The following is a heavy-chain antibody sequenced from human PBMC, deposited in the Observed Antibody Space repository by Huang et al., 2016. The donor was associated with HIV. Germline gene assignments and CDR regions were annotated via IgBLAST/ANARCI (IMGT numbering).Heavy chain of an antibody. V-gene: IGHV4-39*01. CDR1: GDFISSTNYY. Sequence: QLQLQESGPGQVKPSETLSLTCTVSGDFISSTNYYWGWIRQSPGKGLEWVGRVYQSGGTNYNPSLKSRVTLSVDTSRNQFSLRLNSVTAADTAVYYCASQHIGAAATWFWGRGTQVAVSS. J-gene: IGHJ4*02. CDR3: ASQHIGAAATWF. CDR2: VYQSGGT. D-gene: IGHD6-13*01.